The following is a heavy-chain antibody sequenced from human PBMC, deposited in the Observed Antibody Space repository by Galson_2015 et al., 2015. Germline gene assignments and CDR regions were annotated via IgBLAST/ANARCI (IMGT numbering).Heavy chain of an antibody. Sequence: SLRLSCAASGFTFSDYYMSWIRQAPGKGLEWVSYISSSGTNIYFTDSVEGRFTISRDNVKNSLYLQMNSLRTEDTAVYYCATSGGELNAFDYWGQGTLVTVSS. CDR1: GFTFSDYY. D-gene: IGHD1-26*01. CDR2: ISSSGTNI. V-gene: IGHV3-11*01. CDR3: ATSGGELNAFDY. J-gene: IGHJ4*02.